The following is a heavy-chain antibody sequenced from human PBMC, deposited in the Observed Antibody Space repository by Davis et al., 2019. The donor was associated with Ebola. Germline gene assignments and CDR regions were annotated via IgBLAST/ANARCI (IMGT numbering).Heavy chain of an antibody. CDR1: GFTFASSA. CDR3: AADPDHQGGMDV. V-gene: IGHV1-58*01. Sequence: AASVKVSCKASGFTFASSAVQWVRQARGQRLEWIGWIVVGSSNTNYAQKFQERVTITRDMSASTAYMELSSLRSEDTAVYYCAADPDHQGGMDVWGKGTTVTVSS. CDR2: IVVGSSNT. J-gene: IGHJ6*04.